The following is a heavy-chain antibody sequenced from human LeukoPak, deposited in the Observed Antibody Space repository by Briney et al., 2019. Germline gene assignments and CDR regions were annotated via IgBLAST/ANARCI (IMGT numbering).Heavy chain of an antibody. CDR3: ARSLRFRNWFDP. CDR1: GGSISSSSYY. J-gene: IGHJ5*02. D-gene: IGHD4-17*01. CDR2: IYYSGST. Sequence: PSETLSLTCTVSGGSISSSSYYWGWIRQPPGKGLEWVGSIYYSGSTYYNPSLKSRVTISVDTSKNQFSLKLSSVTAADTAVYYCARSLRFRNWFDPWGQGTLVTVSS. V-gene: IGHV4-39*07.